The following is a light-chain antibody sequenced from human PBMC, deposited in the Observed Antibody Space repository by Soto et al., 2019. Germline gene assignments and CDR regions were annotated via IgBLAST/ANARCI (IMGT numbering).Light chain of an antibody. CDR2: GNN. J-gene: IGLJ1*01. V-gene: IGLV1-40*01. CDR1: NSNIGVGFD. CDR3: QSYDSSLTGSV. Sequence: QSVLTQPASVSGAPGQTVTISCTGSNSNIGVGFDVHWYQQVPGTAPKLVLHGNNIRPSGVPDRFSGSRSGSSASLAITGLQAEDEADYYCQSYDSSLTGSVFGTGTKVTVL.